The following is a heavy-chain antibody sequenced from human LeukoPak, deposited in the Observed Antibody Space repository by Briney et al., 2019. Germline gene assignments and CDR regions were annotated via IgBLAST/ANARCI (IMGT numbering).Heavy chain of an antibody. CDR3: AKGEGGYGDCFDY. CDR1: GFTFSSYA. J-gene: IGHJ4*02. V-gene: IGHV3-23*01. D-gene: IGHD4-17*01. CDR2: ISGSGGST. Sequence: GGSPRLSCAASGFTFSSYAMSWVRQAPGKGLEWVSAISGSGGSTYYADSVKGRFTISRDNSKNTLYLQMNSLRAEDTAVYYCAKGEGGYGDCFDYWGQGTLVTVSS.